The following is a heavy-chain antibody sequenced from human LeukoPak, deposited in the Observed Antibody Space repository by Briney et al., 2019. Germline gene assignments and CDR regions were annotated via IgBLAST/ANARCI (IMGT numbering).Heavy chain of an antibody. CDR3: ARELSIYDYVWGSYRPDAFDI. CDR1: GGSISSYY. CDR2: IYTSGST. J-gene: IGHJ3*02. V-gene: IGHV4-4*07. Sequence: SETLSLTYTVSGGSISSYYWSWIRQPAGKGLEWIGRIYTSGSTNYNPSLKSRVTMSVDTSKNQFSLKLSSVTAADTAVYYCARELSIYDYVWGSYRPDAFDIWGQGTMVTVSS. D-gene: IGHD3-16*02.